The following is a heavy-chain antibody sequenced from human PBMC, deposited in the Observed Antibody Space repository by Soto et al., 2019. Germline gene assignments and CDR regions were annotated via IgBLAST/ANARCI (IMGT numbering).Heavy chain of an antibody. J-gene: IGHJ4*02. Sequence: SETLSLTCVVYGGSFSGYYWSWIRQPPGKGLEWIGEIKDGGLTNYSPSLKSRATISKDTPNNQFSLKLHSVTAADTAVYYCARGQEGVVATHWDQGALVTVSS. CDR3: ARGQEGVVATH. CDR2: IKDGGLT. CDR1: GGSFSGYY. V-gene: IGHV4-34*01. D-gene: IGHD5-12*01.